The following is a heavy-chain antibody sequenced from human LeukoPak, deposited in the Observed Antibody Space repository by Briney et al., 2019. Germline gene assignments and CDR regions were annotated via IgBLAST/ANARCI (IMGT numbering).Heavy chain of an antibody. CDR3: ARVLVQVLSLFGPNCSSTSCYRHYYYYGMDV. J-gene: IGHJ6*02. D-gene: IGHD2-2*01. CDR1: GGSISSYY. Sequence: SETLSLTCTVSGGSISSYYWSWIRQPPGKGLEWIGEIYHSGSTNYNPSLKSRVTISVDKSKNQFSLKLSSVTAADTAVYYCARVLVQVLSLFGPNCSSTSCYRHYYYYGMDVWGQGTTVTVSS. V-gene: IGHV4-59*12. CDR2: IYHSGST.